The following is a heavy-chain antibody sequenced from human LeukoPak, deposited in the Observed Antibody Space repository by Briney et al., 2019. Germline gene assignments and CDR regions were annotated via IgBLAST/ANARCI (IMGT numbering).Heavy chain of an antibody. CDR2: IYHSGSI. D-gene: IGHD1-26*01. CDR3: ARPNSGSYFGAFDI. V-gene: IGHV4-38-2*01. Sequence: PSGTLSLTCAVSRYSIGGGYYWGWIRQPPGKGLGWMGSIYHSGSIYYNPSLKSRVTISVDTSKNQFSLKLSSVTAADTAAYYCARPNSGSYFGAFDIWGQGTMVTVSS. CDR1: RYSIGGGYY. J-gene: IGHJ3*02.